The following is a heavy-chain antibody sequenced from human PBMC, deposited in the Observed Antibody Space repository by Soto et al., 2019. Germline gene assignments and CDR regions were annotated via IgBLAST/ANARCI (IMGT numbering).Heavy chain of an antibody. J-gene: IGHJ4*02. CDR2: ISGSGVST. CDR3: AKDSVLRFFDWPNPFDY. D-gene: IGHD3-9*01. CDR1: GFTFSSYV. Sequence: EVQLLESGGGLVQPGGSLRLSCAASGFTFSSYVMSWVRQAPGKGLEWVSAISGSGVSTYYADSVKGRFTISRDNSKNTLYLQMNSLRAEDTAAYYCAKDSVLRFFDWPNPFDYWGQGTLVTVSS. V-gene: IGHV3-23*01.